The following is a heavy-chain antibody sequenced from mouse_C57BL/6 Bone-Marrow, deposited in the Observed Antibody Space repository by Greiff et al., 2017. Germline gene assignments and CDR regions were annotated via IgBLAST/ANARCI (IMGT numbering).Heavy chain of an antibody. D-gene: IGHD1-1*01. J-gene: IGHJ1*03. CDR2: IYPGDGDT. CDR3: ARCYGSSYDWYFDV. V-gene: IGHV1-82*01. Sequence: QVQLQQSGPELVKPGASVKISCKASGYAFSSSWMNWVKQRPGKGLEWIGRIYPGDGDTNYNGKFKGKATLTADKSSSTAYMQLSSLTSEDSAVYFCARCYGSSYDWYFDVWGTGTTVTVSS. CDR1: GYAFSSSW.